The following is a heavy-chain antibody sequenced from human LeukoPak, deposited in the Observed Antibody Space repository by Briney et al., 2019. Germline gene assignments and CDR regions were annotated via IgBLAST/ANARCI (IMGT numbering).Heavy chain of an antibody. CDR2: ISGNGGGT. Sequence: PGGSLRLSCAASGFTFTNAWMSWARQAPGKGLEWVSGISGNGGGTYYADSVKGRFTISRDNSKNTLYLQMNSLRAEDTAVYYCAKSFGYSRSWFDYWGQGTPVTVSS. D-gene: IGHD6-13*01. J-gene: IGHJ4*02. V-gene: IGHV3-23*01. CDR1: GFTFTNAW. CDR3: AKSFGYSRSWFDY.